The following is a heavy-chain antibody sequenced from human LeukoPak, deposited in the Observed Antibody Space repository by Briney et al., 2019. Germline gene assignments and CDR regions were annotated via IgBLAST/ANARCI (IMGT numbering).Heavy chain of an antibody. CDR2: IIPIFGTA. D-gene: IGHD3-22*01. Sequence: SVKVSCRASGGTFSSYAISWVRQAPGQGLEWMGGIIPIFGTANYAQKFQGRVTITTDESTSTAYMELSSLRSEDTAVYYCARDRPTDYYDSSGYYYDWGQGTLVTVSS. J-gene: IGHJ4*02. CDR3: ARDRPTDYYDSSGYYYD. CDR1: GGTFSSYA. V-gene: IGHV1-69*05.